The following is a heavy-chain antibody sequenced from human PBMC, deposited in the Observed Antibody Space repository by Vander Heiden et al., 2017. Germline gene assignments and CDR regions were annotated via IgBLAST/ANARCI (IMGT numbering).Heavy chain of an antibody. J-gene: IGHJ3*02. V-gene: IGHV3-30-3*01. CDR3: ARDSCSGGSCYPRGACDI. Sequence: QLRLVETGDGVVQPGRSLSRSCAAPGFNFRSYAIHWVRPAAGKGLEWVAGISYDGSNKYYADSVKSRFTISRDNSKNTLYLQMISLRAEDTAVYYCARDSCSGGSCYPRGACDIWGQGTMVTVSS. CDR1: GFNFRSYA. D-gene: IGHD2-15*01. CDR2: ISYDGSNK.